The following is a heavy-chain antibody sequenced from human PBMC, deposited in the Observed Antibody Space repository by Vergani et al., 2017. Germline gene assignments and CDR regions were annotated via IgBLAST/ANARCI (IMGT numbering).Heavy chain of an antibody. D-gene: IGHD6-13*01. J-gene: IGHJ6*02. CDR1: GYSFTSYW. Sequence: EVQLVQSGAEVKTPGESLKISCKGSGYSFTSYWIGWVRQMPGKGLEWMGIIYPGDSDTRYSPSFQGQVTISADKSISTAYLQWSSLKASDTAMYYCARLPRSHSSSWYYYYGMDVWGQGTTVTVSS. CDR3: ARLPRSHSSSWYYYYGMDV. CDR2: IYPGDSDT. V-gene: IGHV5-51*01.